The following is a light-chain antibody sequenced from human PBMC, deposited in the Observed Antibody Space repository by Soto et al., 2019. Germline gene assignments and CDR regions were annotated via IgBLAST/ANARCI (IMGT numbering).Light chain of an antibody. V-gene: IGKV3-20*01. J-gene: IGKJ1*01. Sequence: EIALTQSPGTLPLSPGERATLSCRASQSVPRSYLAWYQQKPGQAPRLLIYGASNRATGIPDRFSGSGSGTDFTLTISRLEPEDFAVYYCQQYGSSGTFGQGTKVDI. CDR1: QSVPRSY. CDR2: GAS. CDR3: QQYGSSGT.